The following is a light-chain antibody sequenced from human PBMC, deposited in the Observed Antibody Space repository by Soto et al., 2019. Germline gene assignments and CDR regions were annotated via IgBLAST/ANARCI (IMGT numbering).Light chain of an antibody. CDR2: SAS. Sequence: EIVMTQSPATLSVSPGERATLSCRASQSISSALAWYQQNPGQPPRLLIYSASTRATGVPARFTGSGSGSEFTLTISGLQSEDFAVYYCQQGHNWPLTVGQGTRLEI. J-gene: IGKJ2*01. V-gene: IGKV3-15*01. CDR3: QQGHNWPLT. CDR1: QSISSA.